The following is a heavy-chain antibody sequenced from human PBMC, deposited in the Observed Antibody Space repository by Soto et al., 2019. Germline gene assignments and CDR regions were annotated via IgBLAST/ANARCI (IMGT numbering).Heavy chain of an antibody. CDR1: GYSFTSYW. CDR3: ARPLAKYCSSTSCYDYYYGMDV. J-gene: IGHJ6*02. V-gene: IGHV5-51*01. Sequence: GESLKISCKGSGYSFTSYWIGWVRQMPGKGLEWMGIIYPCDSDTRYSPSFQGQVTISADKSISTAYLQWSSLKASDTAMYYCARPLAKYCSSTSCYDYYYGMDVWGQGTTVTVSS. D-gene: IGHD2-2*01. CDR2: IYPCDSDT.